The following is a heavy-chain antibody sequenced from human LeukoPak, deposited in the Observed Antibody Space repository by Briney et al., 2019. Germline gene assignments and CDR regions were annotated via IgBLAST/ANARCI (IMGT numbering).Heavy chain of an antibody. Sequence: GGSLRLSCAASGITFSGSALHWVGQASGKGLEWVGRIRSKADNYATAYAASVKGRFTLCRDDSKNTAYLQMDSLRTEDTAMYYCTRHVPGSYGLDHWGQGTLVTVSS. V-gene: IGHV3-73*01. CDR3: TRHVPGSYGLDH. D-gene: IGHD3-10*01. CDR2: IRSKADNYAT. CDR1: GITFSGSA. J-gene: IGHJ4*02.